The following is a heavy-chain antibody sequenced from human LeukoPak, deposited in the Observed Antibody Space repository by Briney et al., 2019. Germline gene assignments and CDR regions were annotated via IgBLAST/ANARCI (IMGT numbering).Heavy chain of an antibody. CDR2: ISAYNGNT. D-gene: IGHD3-22*01. CDR1: GYTFTSYG. V-gene: IGHV1-18*01. CDR3: ARDLPINLTYYYDSSGYWSY. Sequence: ASVKVSCKASGYTFTSYGISWVRQAPGQGLEWMGWISAYNGNTNYAQKLQGRVTMTTDTSTSTAYMELRSLRSDDTAVYYCARDLPINLTYYYDSSGYWSYWGQGTLVTVSS. J-gene: IGHJ4*02.